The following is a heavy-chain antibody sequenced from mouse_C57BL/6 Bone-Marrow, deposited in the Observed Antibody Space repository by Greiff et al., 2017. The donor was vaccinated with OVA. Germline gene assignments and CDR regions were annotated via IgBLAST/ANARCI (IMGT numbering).Heavy chain of an antibody. J-gene: IGHJ4*01. V-gene: IGHV2-2*01. CDR2: IWSGGST. CDR3: ARNIDYDASYYYAMDY. D-gene: IGHD2-4*01. CDR1: GFSLTSYG. Sequence: QVQLQQSGPGLVQPSQSLSITCTVSGFSLTSYGVHWVRQSPGKGLEWLGVIWSGGSTDYNAAFISRLSISKDNSKSQVFFKMNSLQADDTAIYYCARNIDYDASYYYAMDYWGQGTSVTVSS.